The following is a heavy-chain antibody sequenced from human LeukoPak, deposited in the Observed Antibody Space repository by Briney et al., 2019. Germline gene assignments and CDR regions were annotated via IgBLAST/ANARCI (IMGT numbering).Heavy chain of an antibody. D-gene: IGHD3-10*01. J-gene: IGHJ4*02. CDR2: IKQDGSEK. Sequence: PGGSLRLSCAASGFTVSSNYMSWVRQAPGKGLEWVANIKQDGSEKYYVDSVKGRFTISRDNAKNSLYLQMNSLRAEDTAVYYCARGGKLTMLRGVNDYWGQGTLVTVSS. CDR1: GFTVSSNY. CDR3: ARGGKLTMLRGVNDY. V-gene: IGHV3-7*01.